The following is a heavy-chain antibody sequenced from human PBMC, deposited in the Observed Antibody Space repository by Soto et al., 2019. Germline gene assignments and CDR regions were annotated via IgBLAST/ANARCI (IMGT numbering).Heavy chain of an antibody. Sequence: GGSLRLSCAASGFTFSSYAMSWVRQAPGKGLEWVSAISGSGGSTYYADSVKGRFTISRDNSKNTLYLQMNSLRAEDTAVYYCAKDSIVVGDFWSYYYGMDVWGQGTTVTVSS. CDR1: GFTFSSYA. CDR2: ISGSGGST. CDR3: AKDSIVVGDFWSYYYGMDV. V-gene: IGHV3-23*01. J-gene: IGHJ6*02. D-gene: IGHD3-22*01.